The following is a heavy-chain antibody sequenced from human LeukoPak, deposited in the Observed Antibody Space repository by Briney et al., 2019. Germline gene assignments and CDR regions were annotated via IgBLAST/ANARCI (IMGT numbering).Heavy chain of an antibody. J-gene: IGHJ4*02. Sequence: SETLSLTCAVYGGSFSGYYWSWIRQPPGKGLEWIGEINHSGSTNYNPSLKSRVTISVDTSKNQFSLKLSSVTAADTAVYYCARGAGYSGYDLDYWGQGTLVTVSS. CDR2: INHSGST. V-gene: IGHV4-34*01. CDR1: GGSFSGYY. D-gene: IGHD5-12*01. CDR3: ARGAGYSGYDLDY.